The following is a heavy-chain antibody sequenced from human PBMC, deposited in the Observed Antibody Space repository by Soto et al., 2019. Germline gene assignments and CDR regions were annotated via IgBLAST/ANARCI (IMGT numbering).Heavy chain of an antibody. CDR2: INPNSGGT. CDR3: AREGGSSGYDTHWFDP. D-gene: IGHD5-12*01. V-gene: IGHV1-2*02. Sequence: QVQLVQSGAEVKKPGASVKVSCKASGYTFTGYYMHWVRQAPGQGLEWMGWINPNSGGTNYAQKFQGRVTRTRDTSISTAYMELSRLRSDDTAVYYCAREGGSSGYDTHWFDPWGQGTLVPVSS. J-gene: IGHJ5*02. CDR1: GYTFTGYY.